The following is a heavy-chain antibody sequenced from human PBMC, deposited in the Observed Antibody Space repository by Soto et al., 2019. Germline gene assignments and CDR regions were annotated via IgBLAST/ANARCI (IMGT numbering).Heavy chain of an antibody. D-gene: IGHD1-26*01. J-gene: IGHJ4*02. CDR2: ISGGAGST. V-gene: IGHV3-23*01. Sequence: EVQLLESGGGLVQPGGSLRLSCAVSGFTITTHAIIWVRQGPGKGLEWVSGISGGAGSTYYADSVKGRFTISRDNSRSTLYLHMSSLRPEDSAVYHCAKDEAFSATYYIDSWGQGTLVSVS. CDR1: GFTITTHA. CDR3: AKDEAFSATYYIDS.